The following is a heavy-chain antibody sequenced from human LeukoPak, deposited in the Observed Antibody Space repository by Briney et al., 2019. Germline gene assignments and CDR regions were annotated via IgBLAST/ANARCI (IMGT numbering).Heavy chain of an antibody. D-gene: IGHD3-22*01. Sequence: GRSLRLSCAASGFTFSSYGMHWVRQAPGKGLEWVAVISYDGSNKYYADSVKGRFTISRDNSKNTLYLQMNSLRAEDTAVYYCAKVFYYDSSGPYPGFDYWGQGTLVTVSS. J-gene: IGHJ4*02. CDR3: AKVFYYDSSGPYPGFDY. V-gene: IGHV3-30*18. CDR2: ISYDGSNK. CDR1: GFTFSSYG.